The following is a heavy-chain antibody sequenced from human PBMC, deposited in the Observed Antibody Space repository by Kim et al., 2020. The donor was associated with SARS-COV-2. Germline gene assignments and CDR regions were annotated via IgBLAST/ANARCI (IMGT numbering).Heavy chain of an antibody. D-gene: IGHD5-12*01. CDR3: ANLYSGYDFFY. J-gene: IGHJ4*02. CDR2: ST. Sequence: STYSDSSAKGRFNNSRDNSKNTLSLQMNSLRAEDTAVYYCANLYSGYDFFYWGQGTLVTVSS. V-gene: IGHV3-23*01.